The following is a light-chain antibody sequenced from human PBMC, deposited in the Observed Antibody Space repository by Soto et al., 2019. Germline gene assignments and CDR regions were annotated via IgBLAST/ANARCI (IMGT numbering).Light chain of an antibody. CDR2: KAS. J-gene: IGKJ4*01. Sequence: DIQLTQSPSTLSSSVGDRVTITCRASQTISSWLAWYQQKPGKAPKLLIYKASTLKSGVPSRFSGSGSGTEFTLTISSLQPEDFATYFCQQYDDYPLTFGGGTKVDTK. CDR3: QQYDDYPLT. V-gene: IGKV1-5*03. CDR1: QTISSW.